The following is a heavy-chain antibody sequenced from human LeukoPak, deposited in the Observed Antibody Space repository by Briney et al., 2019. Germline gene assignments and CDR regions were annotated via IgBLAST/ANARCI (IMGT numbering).Heavy chain of an antibody. J-gene: IGHJ6*03. D-gene: IGHD3-3*01. CDR2: IYYSGST. CDR3: ARDRRFLEWLSYYYYYYYMDV. CDR1: GGSISSSSYY. V-gene: IGHV4-39*07. Sequence: PSETLSLTCTVSGGSISSSSYYWGWIRQPPGKGLEWIGSIYYSGSTYYNPSLKSRVTISVDTSKNQFSLKLSSVTAADTAVYYCARDRRFLEWLSYYYYYYYMDVWGKGTTVTVSS.